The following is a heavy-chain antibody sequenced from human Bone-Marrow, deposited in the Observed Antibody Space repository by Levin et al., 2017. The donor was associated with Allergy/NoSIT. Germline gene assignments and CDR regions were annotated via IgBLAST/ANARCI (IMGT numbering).Heavy chain of an antibody. CDR2: IYPGDSDT. CDR1: GYSFTSYW. CDR3: ARLGGYCSSTSCYWRGAFAY. Sequence: KVSCKGSGYSFTSYWIGWVRQMPGKGLEWMGIIYPGDSDTRYSPSFQGQVTISADKSISTAYLQWSSLKASDTAMYYCARLGGYCSSTSCYWRGAFAYWGQGTLVTVSS. J-gene: IGHJ4*02. D-gene: IGHD2-2*01. V-gene: IGHV5-51*01.